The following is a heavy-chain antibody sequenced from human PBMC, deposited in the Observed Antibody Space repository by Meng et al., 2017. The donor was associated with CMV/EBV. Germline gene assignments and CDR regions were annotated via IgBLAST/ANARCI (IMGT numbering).Heavy chain of an antibody. Sequence: GESLKISCAASGLTVSSNYMNWARQAPGKGLEWVSVIYSGGNTYYADSVKGRFTISRDNSKNTLYLQMNSLRAEDTAVYYCARDRENYYGMDVWGQGTTVTVSS. V-gene: IGHV3-66*02. CDR2: IYSGGNT. CDR1: GLTVSSNY. D-gene: IGHD3-22*01. CDR3: ARDRENYYGMDV. J-gene: IGHJ6*02.